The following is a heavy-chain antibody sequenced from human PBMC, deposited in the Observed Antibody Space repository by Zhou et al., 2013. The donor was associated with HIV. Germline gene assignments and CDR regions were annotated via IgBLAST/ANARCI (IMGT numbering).Heavy chain of an antibody. Sequence: QVQLVQSGAEVKKPGSSVKVSCKASGGTFSSYAISWVRQAPGQGLEWMGRIIPILGIANYAQKFQGRVTITADKSTSTAYMELSSLRSEDTAVYYCARRGGPRHDYGDYYSRHAFDIWGQGTMVTVSS. CDR3: ARRGGPRHDYGDYYSRHAFDI. CDR2: IIPILGIA. CDR1: GGTFSSYA. J-gene: IGHJ3*02. D-gene: IGHD4-17*01. V-gene: IGHV1-69*04.